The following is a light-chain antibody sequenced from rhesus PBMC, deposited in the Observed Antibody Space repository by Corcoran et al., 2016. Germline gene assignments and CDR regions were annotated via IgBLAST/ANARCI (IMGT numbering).Light chain of an antibody. CDR2: GAS. Sequence: QVILTQSPATLSLSPGERATLSCRASQSVSSYLAWYQQKPGQAPNLLIYGASSRATGIPDRFSGSGSVTEFTLTISSLEPEDFAVYYCQKYSSSPLTFGGGTKVELK. J-gene: IGKJ4*01. CDR1: QSVSSY. CDR3: QKYSSSPLT. V-gene: IGKV3-53*02.